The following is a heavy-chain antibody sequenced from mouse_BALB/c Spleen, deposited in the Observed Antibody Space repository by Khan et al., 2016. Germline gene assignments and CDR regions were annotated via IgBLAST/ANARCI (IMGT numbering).Heavy chain of an antibody. D-gene: IGHD2-4*01. CDR3: ARGNSYYDYDY. V-gene: IGHV1-87*01. J-gene: IGHJ2*01. Sequence: QIQLQQSGAELARPGASVKLSCTASGYTFTSYWMQWVKQRPGQGLEWIGAIYPGDGDTRYTQKFKGKATLTADKSSSTAYMQLSSLASEDSAVYYCARGNSYYDYDYWGQGTTLTVSS. CDR2: IYPGDGDT. CDR1: GYTFTSYW.